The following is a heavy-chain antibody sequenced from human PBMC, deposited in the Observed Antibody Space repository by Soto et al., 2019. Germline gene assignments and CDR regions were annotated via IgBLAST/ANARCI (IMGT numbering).Heavy chain of an antibody. V-gene: IGHV4-30-4*01. CDR2: IYYSGST. J-gene: IGHJ3*02. CDR1: GGSISSGDYY. D-gene: IGHD3-22*01. Sequence: QVQLQESGPGLVKPSQTLSLTCTVSGGSISSGDYYWSWIRQPPGKGLEWIGYIYYSGSTYYNPSLKSRVTISVDTSKNQFSLKLSSVTAADTAVYYCARELHYYDSSGYSDDAFDIWGQGTMVTVSS. CDR3: ARELHYYDSSGYSDDAFDI.